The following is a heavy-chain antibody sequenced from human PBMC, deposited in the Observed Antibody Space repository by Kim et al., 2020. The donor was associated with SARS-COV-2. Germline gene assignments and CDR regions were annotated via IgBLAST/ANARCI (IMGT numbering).Heavy chain of an antibody. CDR2: IYYSGST. V-gene: IGHV4-59*01. CDR3: ARISTYYYDSSRGVFDY. Sequence: SETLSLTCTVSGGSISSYYWSWIRQPPGKGLEWIGYIYYSGSTNYNPSLKSRVTISVDTSKNQFSLKLSSVTAADTAVYYCARISTYYYDSSRGVFDYWGQGTLVTVSS. D-gene: IGHD3-22*01. CDR1: GGSISSYY. J-gene: IGHJ4*02.